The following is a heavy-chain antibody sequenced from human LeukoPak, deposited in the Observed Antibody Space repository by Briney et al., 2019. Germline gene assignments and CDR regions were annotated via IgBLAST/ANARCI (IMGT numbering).Heavy chain of an antibody. CDR1: GFTFSSYG. CDR2: IRYDGSNK. V-gene: IGHV3-30*02. J-gene: IGHJ6*03. CDR3: AKDPQPPLAGRGYYYYYMDV. Sequence: GGSLRLSCAASGFTFSSYGMHWVRQAPGKGLEWVAFIRYDGSNKYYADSVKGRYTISRDNSKNTLYLQMNSLRAEDTAVYYCAKDPQPPLAGRGYYYYYMDVWGKGTTVTISS. D-gene: IGHD3-10*01.